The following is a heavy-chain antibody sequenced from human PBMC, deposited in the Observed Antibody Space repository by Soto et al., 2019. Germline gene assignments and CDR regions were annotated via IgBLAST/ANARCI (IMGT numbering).Heavy chain of an antibody. J-gene: IGHJ6*02. D-gene: IGHD3-3*01. V-gene: IGHV3-48*02. Sequence: EGSRRNSCTASGFDFRTYSMNWVRQAPGKGLEWIAYVSMDSDTIHYADSVKGRFTISRDDAENSLYLQMNSLRDEDPATYYCAILYYDYVWGQGTRFTFSS. CDR3: AILYYDYV. CDR2: VSMDSDTI. CDR1: GFDFRTYS.